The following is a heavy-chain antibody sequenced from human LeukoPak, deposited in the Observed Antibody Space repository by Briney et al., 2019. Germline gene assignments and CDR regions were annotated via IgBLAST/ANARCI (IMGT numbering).Heavy chain of an antibody. V-gene: IGHV4-30-2*01. CDR3: ARRRRSIAAAGTGWFDP. CDR1: GGSISSGGYY. J-gene: IGHJ5*02. Sequence: KTSQTLSLTCTVSGGSISSGGYYWSWIRQPPGKGLEWIGEINHSGSTNYNPSLKSRVTISVDTSKNQFSLKLSSVTAADTAVYYCARRRRSIAAAGTGWFDPWGQGTLVTVSS. D-gene: IGHD6-13*01. CDR2: INHSGST.